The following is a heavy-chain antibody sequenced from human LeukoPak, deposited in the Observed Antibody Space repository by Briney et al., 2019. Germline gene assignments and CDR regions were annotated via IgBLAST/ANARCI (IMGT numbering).Heavy chain of an antibody. D-gene: IGHD2-15*01. J-gene: IGHJ6*03. V-gene: IGHV4-39*07. CDR3: ARGYCSGGSCYSYYYYNYMDV. CDR2: IHYSGSP. CDR1: GGSISSSRYY. Sequence: SETLSLTCTVSGGSISSSRYYWGWIRQPPGKGLEWNGSIHYSGSPHYNPSLKSQVTISVDTSKYQFSLKLSSVTAADTAVYYCARGYCSGGSCYSYYYYNYMDVWGKGTTVTVSS.